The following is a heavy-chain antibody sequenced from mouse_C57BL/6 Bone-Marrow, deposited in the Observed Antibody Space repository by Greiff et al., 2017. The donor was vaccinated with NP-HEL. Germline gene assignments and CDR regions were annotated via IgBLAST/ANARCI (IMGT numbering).Heavy chain of an antibody. CDR2: IDPENGDT. V-gene: IGHV14-4*01. CDR3: YSNYGAY. J-gene: IGHJ3*01. D-gene: IGHD2-5*01. Sequence: VQLKQSGAELVRPGASVKLSCTASGFNIKDDYMHWVKQRPEQGLEWIGWIDPENGDTEYASKFQGKATITADTSSNTAYLQLSSLTSEDTAVYYLYSNYGAYWGQGTLVTVSA. CDR1: GFNIKDDY.